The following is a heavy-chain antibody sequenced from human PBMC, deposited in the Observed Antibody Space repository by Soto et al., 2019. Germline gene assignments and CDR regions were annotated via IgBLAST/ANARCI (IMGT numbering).Heavy chain of an antibody. D-gene: IGHD3-3*01. Sequence: PGGSLRLSCAASGFSFSNSSMNWVRQPPGKGLEWISAISGSGGATYFASSGRGRITIAGDNSKNSLLLQMNSPTADAAADSYCVKASVRVVHPLVFDHWGQGSLVTVSS. CDR3: VKASVRVVHPLVFDH. J-gene: IGHJ4*02. CDR1: GFSFSNSS. V-gene: IGHV3-23*01. CDR2: ISGSGGAT.